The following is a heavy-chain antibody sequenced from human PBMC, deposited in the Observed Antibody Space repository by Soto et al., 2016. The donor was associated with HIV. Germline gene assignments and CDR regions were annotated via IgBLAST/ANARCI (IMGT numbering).Heavy chain of an antibody. Sequence: QVQLVESGGGVVQPGRSLRLSCAASGFTFSSYGMHWVRQAPGKGLEWVAVIWYDGSNKYYADSVKGRFTISRDNSKNTLYLQMNSLRAEDTAVYYCARHLMGGYFDWLFRGLDVWGQGTTVTVSS. CDR3: ARHLMGGYFDWLFRGLDV. CDR2: IWYDGSNK. CDR1: GFTFSSYG. D-gene: IGHD3-9*01. J-gene: IGHJ6*02. V-gene: IGHV3-33*01.